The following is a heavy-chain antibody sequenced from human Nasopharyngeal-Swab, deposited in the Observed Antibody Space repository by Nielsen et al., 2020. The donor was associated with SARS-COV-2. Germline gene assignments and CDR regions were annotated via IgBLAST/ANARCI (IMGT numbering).Heavy chain of an antibody. CDR3: ARDGLDYDFWSAYFMDV. D-gene: IGHD3-3*01. CDR2: ISSSSSYI. CDR1: GFTFNNYN. Sequence: GGSLSLSCAASGFTFNNYNFNWVRHAPGKGLEWVSSISSSSSYIYYADSVKGRFTISSDNAKNSLYLQMNSLRAEDTAVYYCARDGLDYDFWSAYFMDVWGQGTTVTVSS. V-gene: IGHV3-21*01. J-gene: IGHJ6*02.